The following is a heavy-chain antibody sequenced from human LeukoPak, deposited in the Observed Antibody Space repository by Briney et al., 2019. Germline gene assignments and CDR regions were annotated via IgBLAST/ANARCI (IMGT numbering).Heavy chain of an antibody. V-gene: IGHV4-38-2*01. Sequence: SETLSLTCAVSGYSISSGYYWGWIRQPPGQGLEWIGSIYHSGSTYYNPSLKSRVTISVDTSKNQFSLKLSSVTAADTAVYYCARPHCSSTSCLLDYWGQGTLVTVSS. CDR2: IYHSGST. CDR1: GYSISSGYY. J-gene: IGHJ4*02. D-gene: IGHD2-2*01. CDR3: ARPHCSSTSCLLDY.